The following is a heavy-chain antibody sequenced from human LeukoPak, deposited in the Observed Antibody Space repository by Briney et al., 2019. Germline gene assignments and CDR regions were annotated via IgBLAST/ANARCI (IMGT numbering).Heavy chain of an antibody. Sequence: SETLSLTCTVSGGSISSYYWSWIRQPPGKGLEWIGYIYYSGSTNYNPSLKSRVTISVDTSKNQFSLKLSSVTAADTAVYYCARLGAAGTSRWGQGTLVTVSS. D-gene: IGHD6-13*01. CDR3: ARLGAAGTSR. CDR1: GGSISSYY. J-gene: IGHJ4*02. V-gene: IGHV4-59*12. CDR2: IYYSGST.